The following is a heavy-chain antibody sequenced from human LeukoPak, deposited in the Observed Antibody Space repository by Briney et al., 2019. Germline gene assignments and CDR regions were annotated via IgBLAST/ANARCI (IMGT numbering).Heavy chain of an antibody. CDR2: ISGSGGST. CDR3: AKDQSAGTFFDS. CDR1: GFTFSHYD. D-gene: IGHD1-1*01. V-gene: IGHV3-23*01. J-gene: IGHJ4*02. Sequence: GGSLRLSCAASGFTFSHYDMSWVRQVPGKGLQWVAAISGSGGSTYYAGSVKGRATVSRDNSENTLYLQMTSLSADDTAIYYCAKDQSAGTFFDSWGQGTLVSVSS.